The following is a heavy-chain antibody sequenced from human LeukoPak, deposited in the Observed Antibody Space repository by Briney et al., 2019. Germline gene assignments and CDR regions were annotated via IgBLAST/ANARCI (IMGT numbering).Heavy chain of an antibody. CDR3: ARGLADRYCTGGSCYPGYNWFDP. CDR1: GYTFIAYY. CDR2: INPIKSVT. D-gene: IGHD2-15*01. V-gene: IGHV1-2*02. Sequence: GASVKVSCRASGYTFIAYYMHWVRQAPGQGLEWMAWINPIKSVTYYALRFRGRVTLTRDTSISTAYMELRRLRSDDTVVYYCARGLADRYCTGGSCYPGYNWFDPWGQGTLVTVS. J-gene: IGHJ5*02.